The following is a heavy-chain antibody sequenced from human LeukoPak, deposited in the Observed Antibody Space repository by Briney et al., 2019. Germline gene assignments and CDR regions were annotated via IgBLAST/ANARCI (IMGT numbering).Heavy chain of an antibody. CDR2: IFHSGST. J-gene: IGHJ4*02. D-gene: IGHD1-26*01. Sequence: SETLSLTCTVSGGSIKSHFWSWGRQPPRKRLEWIGYIFHSGSTNYNPSLKSRVTISVDASTNQFPLRLTSVTAADPAVSYCVRTHPWDLTSYFAYWGQGPLVTVSS. CDR1: GGSIKSHF. CDR3: VRTHPWDLTSYFAY. V-gene: IGHV4-59*11.